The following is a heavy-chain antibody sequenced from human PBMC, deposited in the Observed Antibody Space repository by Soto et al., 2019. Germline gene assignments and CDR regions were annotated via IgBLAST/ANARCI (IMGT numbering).Heavy chain of an antibody. CDR3: AADESGSYRFYYYYGMDV. D-gene: IGHD1-26*01. V-gene: IGHV1-58*01. CDR1: GFTFTSSA. Sequence: GASVKVSCKASGFTFTSSAVQWVRQARGQRLEWIGWIVVGSGNTNYAQKFQERVTITRDMSTSTAYMELSSLRSEDTAVYYCAADESGSYRFYYYYGMDVWGQGTTVTVSS. J-gene: IGHJ6*02. CDR2: IVVGSGNT.